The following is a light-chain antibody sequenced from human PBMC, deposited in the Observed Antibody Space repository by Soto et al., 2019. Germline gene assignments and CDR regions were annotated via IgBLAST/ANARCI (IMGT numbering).Light chain of an antibody. CDR1: QTISSSF. J-gene: IGKJ3*01. CDR2: RAS. CDR3: HQFGSSPLNT. Sequence: EIVLTQSPGTLSLSPGERTTLSCRASQTISSSFLAWYQQKPGQAPRLLIYRASRRAPGIPDRFSGSGSWTNFRLAISRLEPEDFAVYYCHQFGSSPLNTFGPGTKVEIK. V-gene: IGKV3-20*01.